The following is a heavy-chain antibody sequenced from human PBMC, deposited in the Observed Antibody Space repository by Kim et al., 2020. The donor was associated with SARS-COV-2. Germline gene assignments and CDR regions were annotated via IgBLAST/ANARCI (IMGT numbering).Heavy chain of an antibody. CDR3: ARDPAGQVADY. CDR1: GGSISSFY. Sequence: SETLSLTCTVSGGSISSFYVTWIRQPAGKGLEWIGRIYTSGSTNYNPALKSRVTMSVGTFKNQFSLKLSSVTAADTAVYYCARDPAGQVADYWGQGTLVT. CDR2: IYTSGST. D-gene: IGHD2-15*01. J-gene: IGHJ4*02. V-gene: IGHV4-4*07.